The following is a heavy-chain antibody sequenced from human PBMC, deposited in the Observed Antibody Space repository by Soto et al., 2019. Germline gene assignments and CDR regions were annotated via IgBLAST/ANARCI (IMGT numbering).Heavy chain of an antibody. CDR2: ISYDGSNK. Sequence: GGSLRLSCAAPGFTFSSYGMHWVRQAPGKGLEWVAVISYDGSNKYYADSVKGRFTISRDNSKNTLYLQMNSLRAEDTAVYYCAKGRIAAAGNGGRHYYYYGMDVWGQGTTVTVSS. CDR3: AKGRIAAAGNGGRHYYYYGMDV. J-gene: IGHJ6*02. D-gene: IGHD6-13*01. V-gene: IGHV3-30*18. CDR1: GFTFSSYG.